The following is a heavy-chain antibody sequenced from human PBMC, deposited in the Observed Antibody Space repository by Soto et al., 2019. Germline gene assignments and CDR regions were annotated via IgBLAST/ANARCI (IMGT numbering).Heavy chain of an antibody. D-gene: IGHD3-22*01. J-gene: IGHJ4*02. Sequence: GGSLRLSCAASGFTFSSYEMNWVRQAPGKGLEWVSYISSSGSTIYYADSVKGRFTISRDNAKNSLYLQMNSLRAEDTAVYYCARVYYDSSAATYFDYWGQGTLVTVPS. CDR1: GFTFSSYE. CDR2: ISSSGSTI. CDR3: ARVYYDSSAATYFDY. V-gene: IGHV3-48*03.